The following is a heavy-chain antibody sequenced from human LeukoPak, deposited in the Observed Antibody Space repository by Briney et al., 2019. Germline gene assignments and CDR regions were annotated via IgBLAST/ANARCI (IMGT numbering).Heavy chain of an antibody. CDR2: IATSGST. CDR1: GGSISNNF. CDR3: ARDMAVAPYNWFDP. J-gene: IGHJ5*02. D-gene: IGHD6-19*01. V-gene: IGHV4-4*07. Sequence: SETLSLTCSVSGGSISNNFWSWIRQPAGKGLEWIGLIATSGSTNYNPSLRGRLTMSIDTSKNQFSLKLRSVTAADTAVYYCARDMAVAPYNWFDPWGQGTLVTVSS.